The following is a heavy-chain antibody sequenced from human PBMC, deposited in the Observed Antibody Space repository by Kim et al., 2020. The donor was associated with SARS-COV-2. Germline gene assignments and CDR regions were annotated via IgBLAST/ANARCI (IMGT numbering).Heavy chain of an antibody. CDR2: ITPLFSGPT. J-gene: IGHJ6*02. D-gene: IGHD3-10*02. CDR1: GGSFTDFA. V-gene: IGHV1-69*13. CDR3: ARATAVPTAYYYFDLDV. Sequence: SVKVSCKSSGGSFTDFAFTWVRQTPGRGLEWMGGITPLFSGPTDYAQRFHDRLTITADATTNTVYMDPSSLTSTDTAVYYCARATAVPTAYYYFDLDVWGQGTPVTVSS.